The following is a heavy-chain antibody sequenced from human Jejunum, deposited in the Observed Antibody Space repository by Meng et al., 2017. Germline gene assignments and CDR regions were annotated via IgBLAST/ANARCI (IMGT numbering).Heavy chain of an antibody. CDR1: GGSISGGRYY. CDR3: ARIGTGNGAYFQYYYYYIIDV. J-gene: IGHJ6*02. D-gene: IGHD4/OR15-4a*01. Sequence: SETLSLTCTVSGGSISGGRYYWCSIRQSAEKGLEWVGHIYISGNTYTTGRTSYNPSLKSRATISVDTSNNQFSLKVNSVTAADTAVYYCARIGTGNGAYFQYYYYYIIDVWGQGTMVTVSS. CDR2: IYISGNTYTTGRT. V-gene: IGHV4-61*09.